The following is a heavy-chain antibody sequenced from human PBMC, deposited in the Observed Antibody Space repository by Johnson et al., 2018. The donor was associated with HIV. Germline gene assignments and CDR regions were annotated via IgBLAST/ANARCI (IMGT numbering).Heavy chain of an antibody. V-gene: IGHV3-7*04. Sequence: VQLVESGGGVVQPGRSLRLSCAASGFTFSSYAMHWVRQAPGKGLEWVANIKLDGSEKYYVDSVRGRFTISRDNAKNTLYLQMNSLRAEDTAVYYCARGGIAAKEPWRAFDIWGQGTMVTVSS. CDR1: GFTFSSYA. CDR2: IKLDGSEK. D-gene: IGHD6-13*01. CDR3: ARGGIAAKEPWRAFDI. J-gene: IGHJ3*02.